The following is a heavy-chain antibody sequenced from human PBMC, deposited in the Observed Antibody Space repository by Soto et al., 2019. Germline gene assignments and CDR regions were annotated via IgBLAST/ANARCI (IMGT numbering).Heavy chain of an antibody. J-gene: IGHJ6*02. Sequence: QVQLVQTRAEVKKPGSSVKVSCKASGGTFSSYAISWVRQAPGQGLEWMGGIIPIFGTANYAQKFQGRVTITADESTSAAYMELSSLRSEDTALYDCARDPYYDILTGPQHKPSYYYGMDVWGQGTTVTVSS. CDR3: ARDPYYDILTGPQHKPSYYYGMDV. V-gene: IGHV1-69*01. D-gene: IGHD3-9*01. CDR1: GGTFSSYA. CDR2: IIPIFGTA.